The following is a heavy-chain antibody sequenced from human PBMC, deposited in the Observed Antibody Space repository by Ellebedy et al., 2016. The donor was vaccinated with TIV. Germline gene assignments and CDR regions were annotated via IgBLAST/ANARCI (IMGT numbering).Heavy chain of an antibody. CDR3: ARYVDTTWDAFDI. V-gene: IGHV4-39*01. CDR2: IYYSGST. J-gene: IGHJ3*02. D-gene: IGHD5-18*01. CDR1: GGSISSSSYY. Sequence: SETLSLTCTVSGGSISSSSYYWGWIRQPPGKGLEWIGSIYYSGSTNYNPSLKSRVTISVDTSKNQFSLKLSSVSAADTAVYFCARYVDTTWDAFDIWGQGTKVTVSS.